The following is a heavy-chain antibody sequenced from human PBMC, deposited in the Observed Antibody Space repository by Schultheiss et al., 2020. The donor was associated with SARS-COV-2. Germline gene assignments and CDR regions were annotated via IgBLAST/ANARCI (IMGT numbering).Heavy chain of an antibody. CDR3: AIPIKVAGTMGGY. D-gene: IGHD1/OR15-1a*01. CDR1: GYKFTSYW. J-gene: IGHJ4*02. Sequence: GGSLRLSCKGSGYKFTSYWITWVRQMPGKGLEWMGRIDPSDSYSQYSPSFQGHVTMSVDKSITTAFLQWSGLRASDTAIYYCAIPIKVAGTMGGYWGQGTLVTVSS. CDR2: IDPSDSYS. V-gene: IGHV5-10-1*01.